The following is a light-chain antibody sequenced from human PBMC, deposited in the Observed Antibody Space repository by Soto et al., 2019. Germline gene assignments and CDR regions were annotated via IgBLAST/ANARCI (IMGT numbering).Light chain of an antibody. J-gene: IGKJ3*01. CDR2: DAS. Sequence: EIVLTQSPGTLSLSPGDGATLSCWASQTINSNYLAWYQRKPGQGPRLLIYDASSRAAGIPDRFSGSGSGTDLTLTITRLEPEDFAVYYCHQYGSSPFTFGPGTTVDIK. CDR1: QTINSNY. CDR3: HQYGSSPFT. V-gene: IGKV3-20*01.